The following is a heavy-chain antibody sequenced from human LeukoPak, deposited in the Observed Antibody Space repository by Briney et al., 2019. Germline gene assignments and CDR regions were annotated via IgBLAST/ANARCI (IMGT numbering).Heavy chain of an antibody. CDR3: ARTDIVGATYYFDY. D-gene: IGHD1-26*01. CDR2: IYYSGST. Sequence: SETLSLTCTVSGGSISSYYWSWIRQPPGKGLEWIGYIYYSGSTNYNPSLKSRVTISVDTSKNQSSLKLSSVTAADTAVYYCARTDIVGATYYFDYWGQGTLVTVSS. V-gene: IGHV4-59*08. CDR1: GGSISSYY. J-gene: IGHJ4*02.